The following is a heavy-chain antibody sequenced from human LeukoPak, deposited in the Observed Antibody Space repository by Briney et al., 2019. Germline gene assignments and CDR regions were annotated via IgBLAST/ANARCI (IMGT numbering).Heavy chain of an antibody. Sequence: PGGSLRLSCAASGFTFSSYAMSWVRQAPGKGLEWVSAISGSGGSTYYADSVKGRFTISRDNSKNTLYLQMNSLRAEDTAVYYCAKDRITIFGVVMGYYYYGMDVWGQGTTVTVSS. CDR2: ISGSGGST. J-gene: IGHJ6*02. CDR1: GFTFSSYA. D-gene: IGHD3-3*01. V-gene: IGHV3-23*01. CDR3: AKDRITIFGVVMGYYYYGMDV.